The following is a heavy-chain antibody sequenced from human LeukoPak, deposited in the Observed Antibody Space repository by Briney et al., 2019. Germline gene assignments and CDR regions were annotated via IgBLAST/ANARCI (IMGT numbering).Heavy chain of an antibody. CDR1: GFTFSSYS. Sequence: PGGSLRLSCAASGFTFSSYSMNWVRQAPGKGLEWVSYISSSSSTIYYADSVKGRFTISRDNAKNSLYLQMNSLRAEDTAVYYCARDRSQTPGPKYFDYWGQGTLVTVSS. CDR3: ARDRSQTPGPKYFDY. J-gene: IGHJ4*02. CDR2: ISSSSSTI. V-gene: IGHV3-48*04.